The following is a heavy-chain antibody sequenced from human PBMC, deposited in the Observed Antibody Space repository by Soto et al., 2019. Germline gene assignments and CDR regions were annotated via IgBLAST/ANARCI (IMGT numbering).Heavy chain of an antibody. J-gene: IGHJ4*02. CDR2: ISYDGSNK. CDR3: AKDRVVMYYFDY. Sequence: QVQLVESGGGVVQPGRSLRLSCAASGFTFSSYGMHWVRQAPGKGLEWVAVISYDGSNKYYADSVKGRFTISRDNSKNTLDLQMNSLRAEDTAVYYCAKDRVVMYYFDYWGQGTLVTVSS. V-gene: IGHV3-30*18. D-gene: IGHD3-22*01. CDR1: GFTFSSYG.